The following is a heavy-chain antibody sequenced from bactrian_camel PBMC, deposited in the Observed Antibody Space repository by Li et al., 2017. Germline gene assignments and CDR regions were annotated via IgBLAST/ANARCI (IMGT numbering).Heavy chain of an antibody. D-gene: IGHD5*01. V-gene: IGHV3S54*01. CDR2: IYTDVGST. J-gene: IGHJ4*01. CDR3: VADPGRCGVLFGTKEGYRY. CDR1: GNTRSRNV. Sequence: HVQLVESGGGSVQTGGSLRLSCVLSGNTRSRNVMGWFRQVPGKEREAVAAIYTDVGSTHYADSVKGRFTISQDNAKNTVYLEMNSLKPDDTAMYYCVADPGRCGVLFGTKEGYRYWGQGTQVTVS.